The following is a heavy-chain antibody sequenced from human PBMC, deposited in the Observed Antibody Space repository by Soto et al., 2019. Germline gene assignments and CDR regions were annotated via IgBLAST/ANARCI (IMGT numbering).Heavy chain of an antibody. CDR1: GFTVSSNY. J-gene: IGHJ4*02. CDR3: ARDHRESPFDY. CDR2: IYSGGNT. Sequence: EVQLVESGGGLVQPGGSLRLSCAASGFTVSSNYMSWVRQAPGKGLEWVSIIYSGGNTYYADSVKGRFTISRDNSKNTPYLQMNSLRAEDTAVYYCARDHRESPFDYWGQGTLVTVSS. V-gene: IGHV3-66*01.